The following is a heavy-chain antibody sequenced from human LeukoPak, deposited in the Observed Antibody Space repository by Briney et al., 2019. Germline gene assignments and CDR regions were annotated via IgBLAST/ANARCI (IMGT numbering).Heavy chain of an antibody. V-gene: IGHV4-34*01. Sequence: PSETLSLTCAVYGGSFSGYYWSWIRQPPGKGLEWIGEINHSGSTNYNPSLKSLVTISVDTSKYQCSLKLSSLTAADTAVYYCARQGLWLRFFDYWGQGTLVTVSS. CDR1: GGSFSGYY. D-gene: IGHD4/OR15-4a*01. CDR2: INHSGST. J-gene: IGHJ4*02. CDR3: ARQGLWLRFFDY.